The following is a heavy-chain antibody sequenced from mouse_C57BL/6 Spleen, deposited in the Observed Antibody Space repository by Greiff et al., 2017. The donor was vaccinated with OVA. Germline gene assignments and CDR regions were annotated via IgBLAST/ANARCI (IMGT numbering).Heavy chain of an antibody. D-gene: IGHD3-2*02. J-gene: IGHJ4*01. V-gene: IGHV1-19*01. Sequence: VQLQQSGPVLVKPGASVKMSCKASGYTFTDYYMNWVKQSHGKSLEWIGVINPYNGGTSYNQKFKGKATLTVDKSSSTAYMELNSLTSEDSAVYYCAREGDSSGLMDYWGQGTSVTVSS. CDR2: INPYNGGT. CDR1: GYTFTDYY. CDR3: AREGDSSGLMDY.